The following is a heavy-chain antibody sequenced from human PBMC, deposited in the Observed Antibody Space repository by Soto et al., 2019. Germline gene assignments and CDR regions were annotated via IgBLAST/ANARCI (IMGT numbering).Heavy chain of an antibody. J-gene: IGHJ5*02. Sequence: QVQLQESGPGLVKPSQTLSLTCTVSGGSISSGGYYWSWIRQHPGKGLEWIGYIYYSGSTYYNPALKSRVTIAVDTSKNHFSLKLSSVTAADTAVYYCASAWFGETYNWFDPWGQGTLVTVSS. D-gene: IGHD3-10*01. CDR2: IYYSGST. CDR3: ASAWFGETYNWFDP. CDR1: GGSISSGGYY. V-gene: IGHV4-31*03.